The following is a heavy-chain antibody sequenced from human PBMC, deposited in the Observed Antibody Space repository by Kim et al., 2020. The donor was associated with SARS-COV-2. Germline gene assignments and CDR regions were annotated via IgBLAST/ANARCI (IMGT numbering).Heavy chain of an antibody. J-gene: IGHJ4*02. Sequence: GNTNYAQKLQARVTMTTDTSTSTAYMELRSLRSDDTAVYYCARGGSNLDYWGQGTLVTVSS. CDR2: GNT. D-gene: IGHD3-10*01. CDR3: ARGGSNLDY. V-gene: IGHV1-18*01.